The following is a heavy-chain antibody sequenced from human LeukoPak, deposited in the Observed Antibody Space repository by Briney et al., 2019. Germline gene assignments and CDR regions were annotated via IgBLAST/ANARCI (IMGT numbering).Heavy chain of an antibody. CDR3: ARGGKLEPTAMAS. CDR1: GFAFSSYW. Sequence: GGSLRLSCAASGFAFSSYWMSWVRQAPGKGLEWVANIKQDGSEKYYVDSVKGRFTISRDNAKNMLYLQINSLRVEDTAIYYCARGGKLEPTAMASWGQGSPVVVAS. D-gene: IGHD5-18*01. V-gene: IGHV3-7*01. J-gene: IGHJ5*02. CDR2: IKQDGSEK.